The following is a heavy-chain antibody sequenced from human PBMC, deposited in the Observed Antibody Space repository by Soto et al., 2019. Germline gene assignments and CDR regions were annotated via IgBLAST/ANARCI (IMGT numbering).Heavy chain of an antibody. CDR2: IYHSGST. V-gene: IGHV4-38-2*01. Sequence: SETLSLTCAVSGYSISSGYYWGWIRQPPGKGLEWIGSIYHSGSTYYNPSLKSRVTISVDTSKNQFSLKLSSVTAADTAVYYCARALPEQEDDWLHPSGPGTRVTVYS. CDR1: GYSISSGYY. J-gene: IGHJ5*02. CDR3: ARALPEQEDDWLHP.